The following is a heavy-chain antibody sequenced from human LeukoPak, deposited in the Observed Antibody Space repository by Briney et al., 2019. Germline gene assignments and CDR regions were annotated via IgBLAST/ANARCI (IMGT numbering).Heavy chain of an antibody. V-gene: IGHV3-23*01. D-gene: IGHD3-10*01. CDR3: AKDVGVILYDY. Sequence: GGSLRLSCTASGFTFSHYAKAWVRQAAGKGLEWVSTISGSGGDTHYADSVKGRFAISRDNSKNTLYLQMNSLRAEDTAVYYCAKDVGVILYDYWGQGTLVTVSS. CDR1: GFTFSHYA. CDR2: ISGSGGDT. J-gene: IGHJ4*02.